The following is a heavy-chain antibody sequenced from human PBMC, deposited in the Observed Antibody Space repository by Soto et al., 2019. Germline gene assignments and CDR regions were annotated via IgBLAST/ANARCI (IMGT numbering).Heavy chain of an antibody. D-gene: IGHD5-18*01. CDR2: IYYSGST. V-gene: IGHV4-39*01. CDR3: ARCPRAMDVNWSFAR. Sequence: QLQLQESGPGLVKPSETLSLTCTVSGGSISSSSYYWGWIRQPPGKGLEWIGSIYYSGSTYYNPSPKSRVTISVVTSKHQFSLKLSSVTAAAPAVYYCARCPRAMDVNWSFARWGRGTLVTVSS. J-gene: IGHJ2*01. CDR1: GGSISSSSYY.